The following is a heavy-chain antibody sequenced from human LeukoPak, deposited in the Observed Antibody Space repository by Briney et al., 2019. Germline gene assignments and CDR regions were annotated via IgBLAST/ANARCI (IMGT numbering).Heavy chain of an antibody. CDR2: IYYSGST. V-gene: IGHV4-39*07. J-gene: IGHJ5*02. CDR1: GGSISSSSYY. D-gene: IGHD2-15*01. CDR3: ARDTPLVVAASLGFDP. Sequence: SETLSLTCSVSGGSISSSSYYWGWIRQPPGKGLEWIGSIYYSGSTYYNPSLKSRVTISVDTSKNQFSPKLSSVTAADTAVYYCARDTPLVVAASLGFDPWGQGTLVTVSS.